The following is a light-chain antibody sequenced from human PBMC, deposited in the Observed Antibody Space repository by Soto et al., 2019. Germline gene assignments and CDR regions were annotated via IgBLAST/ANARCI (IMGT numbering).Light chain of an antibody. V-gene: IGKV3-15*01. CDR2: DAY. Sequence: EVVLTQSPDTLSLPPGERATLSCRASQSISSYLAWYQQKPGQAPRLLIYDAYIRASGVPARFSGSGSGTEFTLTISGLQSEDFAVYFCQHYKTWPLAFGGGTKVDIK. CDR3: QHYKTWPLA. J-gene: IGKJ4*01. CDR1: QSISSY.